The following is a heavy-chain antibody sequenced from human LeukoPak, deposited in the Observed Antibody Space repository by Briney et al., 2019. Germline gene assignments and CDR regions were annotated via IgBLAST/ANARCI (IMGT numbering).Heavy chain of an antibody. CDR1: GFTFSSYG. V-gene: IGHV3-30*18. CDR2: ISYDGSNK. Sequence: GGSLRLSCAASGFTFSSYGMHWVRQAPGKGLEWVAVISYDGSNKYYADSVKGRFTISRDNSKNTLYLQMNSLRAEDTAVYYCAKQRSMALDYWGQGTLVTVSS. D-gene: IGHD6-25*01. CDR3: AKQRSMALDY. J-gene: IGHJ4*02.